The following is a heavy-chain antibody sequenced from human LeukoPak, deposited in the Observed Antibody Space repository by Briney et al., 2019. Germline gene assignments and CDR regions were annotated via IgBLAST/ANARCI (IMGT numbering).Heavy chain of an antibody. CDR2: ISGSGGST. Sequence: GGSLRPSCAGSGFTFSNYNMNWVRQAPGKGLEWVSAISGSGGSTYYADSVKGRFTISRDNSKNTLYLQMNSLRAEDTAVYYCAKDMVRGVPPLDAFDIWGQGTMVTVSS. J-gene: IGHJ3*02. CDR1: GFTFSNYN. CDR3: AKDMVRGVPPLDAFDI. V-gene: IGHV3-23*01. D-gene: IGHD3-10*01.